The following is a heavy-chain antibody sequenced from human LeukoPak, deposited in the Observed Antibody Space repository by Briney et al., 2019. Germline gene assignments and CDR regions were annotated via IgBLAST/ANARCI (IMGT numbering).Heavy chain of an antibody. CDR1: GFTFSSYA. J-gene: IGHJ4*02. D-gene: IGHD6-19*01. CDR2: ISYDGNSE. Sequence: GGSLRLSCAASGFTFSSYAMHWVRQAPGKGLEWVAVISYDGNSEYYTDSLKGRFTISRDNSKNTLYLQMNSLRAEDTAVYYCAKDSKRSGIAVATLYWGQGTLVTVSS. V-gene: IGHV3-30-3*01. CDR3: AKDSKRSGIAVATLY.